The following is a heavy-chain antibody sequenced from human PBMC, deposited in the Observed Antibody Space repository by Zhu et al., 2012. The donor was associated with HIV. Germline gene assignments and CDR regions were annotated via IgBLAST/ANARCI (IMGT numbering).Heavy chain of an antibody. CDR3: ARRTAAAFDF. V-gene: IGHV4-39*01. CDR1: NDSISIDYFY. CDR2: VYYSGIT. D-gene: IGHD6-13*01. J-gene: IGHJ4*02. Sequence: QVQLQESGPGLVKSSETLSLTCTVSNDSISIDYFYWSWIRQPPGKGLEWIGSVYYSGITYYNSPLQSRVSVSVDTSKNQFFLKLTSVTAADTALYWCARRTAAAFDFWGQGIRVTVSS.